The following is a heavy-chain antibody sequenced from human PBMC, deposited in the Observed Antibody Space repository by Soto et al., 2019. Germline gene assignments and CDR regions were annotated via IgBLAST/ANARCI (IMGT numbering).Heavy chain of an antibody. Sequence: EVQLVESGGGLVKPGGSLRLSCAASGFTFTDVWMTWVRQAPGKGLEWVGRIKRKIDGETTDYAAPVKGRFTILRDDLKNTLFLQMNSLKSEDTAVYYCAVDAQCSSTNGPGAFDIGGQGTMVTVSS. V-gene: IGHV3-15*01. CDR2: IKRKIDGETT. CDR3: AVDAQCSSTNGPGAFDI. CDR1: GFTFTDVW. D-gene: IGHD2-2*01. J-gene: IGHJ3*02.